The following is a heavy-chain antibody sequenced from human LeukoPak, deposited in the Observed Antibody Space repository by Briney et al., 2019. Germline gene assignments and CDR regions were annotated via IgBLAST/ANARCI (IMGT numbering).Heavy chain of an antibody. J-gene: IGHJ4*02. D-gene: IGHD5-18*01. CDR3: ARGGGDVDTAIPPYFDY. Sequence: GGSLRLSCAASGFTFDDYGMSWVRQAPGKGLEWVSGINWNGGSTGYADSVKGRFTISRDNAKNSLYLQMNSLRVEDTALYYCARGGGDVDTAIPPYFDYWGQGTLVSVSS. V-gene: IGHV3-20*04. CDR2: INWNGGST. CDR1: GFTFDDYG.